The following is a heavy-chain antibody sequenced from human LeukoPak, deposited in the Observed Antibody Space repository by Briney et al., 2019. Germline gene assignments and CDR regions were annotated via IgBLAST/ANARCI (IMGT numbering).Heavy chain of an antibody. CDR1: GFTFSSYA. CDR3: ARDRSYCSGGSCYFNYYYGMDV. CDR2: ISYDGSNK. V-gene: IGHV3-30*04. Sequence: GGSLRLSCAASGFTFSSYAMHWVRQAPGKGLEWVAVISYDGSNKYYADSVKGRFTISRDNSKNTLYLQMNSLRAEDTAVYYCARDRSYCSGGSCYFNYYYGMDVWGQGTTVTVSS. J-gene: IGHJ6*02. D-gene: IGHD2-15*01.